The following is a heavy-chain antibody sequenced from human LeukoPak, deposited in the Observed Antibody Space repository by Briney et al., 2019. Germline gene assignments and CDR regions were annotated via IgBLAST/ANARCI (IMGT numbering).Heavy chain of an antibody. J-gene: IGHJ1*01. V-gene: IGHV3-74*03. D-gene: IGHD2-15*01. CDR2: IKSDGSGT. Sequence: GGSLRLSCAVSEFTFSVYWMHWVRQAPGKGLVWVSRIKSDGSGTTYADSVKGRFTISRDDAKNTLLLQMNSLRAEDTAVYYCARDVGHIIDQWGQGTLVTVSS. CDR3: ARDVGHIIDQ. CDR1: EFTFSVYW.